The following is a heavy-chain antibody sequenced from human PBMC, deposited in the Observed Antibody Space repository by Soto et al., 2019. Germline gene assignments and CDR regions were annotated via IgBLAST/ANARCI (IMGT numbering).Heavy chain of an antibody. D-gene: IGHD2-15*01. Sequence: QVQLVESGGGVVQPGRSLRLSCAASGFTFSSYGMHWVRQAPGKGLEWVAVISYDGSNQYYGDSLKGRFTISRDNSKNTLYLQMNSLRIEDTVVSYCSKAPGGWYFDLLGHGTLVTVSS. V-gene: IGHV3-30*18. CDR2: ISYDGSNQ. CDR1: GFTFSSYG. CDR3: SKAPGGWYFDL. J-gene: IGHJ2*01.